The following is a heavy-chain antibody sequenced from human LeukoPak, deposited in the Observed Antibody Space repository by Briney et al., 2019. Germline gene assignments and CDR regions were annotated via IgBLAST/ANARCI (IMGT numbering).Heavy chain of an antibody. Sequence: PSETLSLTCTVSGGSISSSSYYWGWIRQPPGKGLGWIGSIYQSGSTFYNPSLKSRVTISVDTSKNQFSLKLSSVTAADTAVYYCARLELWVDYWGQGTLVTVSS. V-gene: IGHV4-39*01. CDR2: IYQSGST. D-gene: IGHD5-18*01. CDR1: GGSISSSSYY. CDR3: ARLELWVDY. J-gene: IGHJ4*02.